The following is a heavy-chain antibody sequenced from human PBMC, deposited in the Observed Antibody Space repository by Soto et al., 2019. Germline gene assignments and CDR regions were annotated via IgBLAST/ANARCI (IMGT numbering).Heavy chain of an antibody. D-gene: IGHD3-22*01. Sequence: SETLSLTCTVSGGSISSYYWSWIRQPPGKGLEWIGYIYYSGSTNYNPSLKSRVTISVDTSKNQFSLKLSSVTAADTAVYYCARREFDDSSGYYFQHWGQGTLVTVSS. CDR3: ARREFDDSSGYYFQH. CDR2: IYYSGST. V-gene: IGHV4-59*08. J-gene: IGHJ1*01. CDR1: GGSISSYY.